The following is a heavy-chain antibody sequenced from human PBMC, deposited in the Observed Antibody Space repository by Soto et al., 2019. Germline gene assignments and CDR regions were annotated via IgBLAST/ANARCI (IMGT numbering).Heavy chain of an antibody. CDR2: INPYGASP. CDR1: GSTFTNHY. D-gene: IGHD1-26*01. Sequence: QVQLVQSGAEVRRPGASVKISCKTPGSTFTNHYMHWVRQAPGQGLEWMGVINPYGASPSYSPKFRGRVAVTRDTSTNTIYIDLSSLRFEDTAVYFCAGDRTGAAYFDYWGQGTLVIVSS. J-gene: IGHJ4*02. V-gene: IGHV1-46*01. CDR3: AGDRTGAAYFDY.